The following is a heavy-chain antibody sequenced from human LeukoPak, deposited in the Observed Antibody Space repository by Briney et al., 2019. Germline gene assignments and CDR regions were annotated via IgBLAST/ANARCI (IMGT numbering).Heavy chain of an antibody. V-gene: IGHV3-23*01. D-gene: IGHD3-9*01. CDR2: IDYSGGST. J-gene: IGHJ6*03. Sequence: GGSLRLSCTASGFTLSSYEMSWIRQAPGKGLEWVSSIDYSGGSTHYADSVMGRFTISRDNSKNTLYLQLNSLSADDTAVYYCAKEGHYDILTGYYVGDYYYYMDVWGKGTTVTISS. CDR1: GFTLSSYE. CDR3: AKEGHYDILTGYYVGDYYYYMDV.